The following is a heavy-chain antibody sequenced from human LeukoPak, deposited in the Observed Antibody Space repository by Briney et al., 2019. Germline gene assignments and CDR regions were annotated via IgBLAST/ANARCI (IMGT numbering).Heavy chain of an antibody. CDR3: ASDRGYSYGYSYFDY. D-gene: IGHD5-18*01. J-gene: IGHJ4*02. V-gene: IGHV3-30*03. CDR1: GFTFSSYG. Sequence: GGSLRLSCAASGFTFSSYGTHWVRQAPGKGLEWVAVISYDGSNKYYADSVKGRFTISRDNSKNTLYLQMNSLRAEDTAVYYCASDRGYSYGYSYFDYWGQGTLVTVSS. CDR2: ISYDGSNK.